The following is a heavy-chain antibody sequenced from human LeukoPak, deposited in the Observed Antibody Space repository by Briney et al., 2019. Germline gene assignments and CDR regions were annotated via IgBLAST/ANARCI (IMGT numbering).Heavy chain of an antibody. J-gene: IGHJ5*02. CDR2: ISGSGGST. D-gene: IGHD5-18*01. CDR1: GFTFSSYA. CDR3: AKDRGLYSYGYNWFDP. Sequence: GGSLRLSCAASGFTFSSYAMSWVRQVPGKGLEWVSAISGSGGSTYYADSVKGRFTISRDNSKNTLYLQMNSLRAEDTAVYYCAKDRGLYSYGYNWFDPWGQGTLVTVSS. V-gene: IGHV3-23*01.